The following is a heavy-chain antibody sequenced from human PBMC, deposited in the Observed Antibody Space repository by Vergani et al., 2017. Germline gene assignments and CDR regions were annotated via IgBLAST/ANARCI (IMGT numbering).Heavy chain of an antibody. Sequence: EVQLVESGGGLVQPGGSLRLSCAASGFTFSSYWMSWVRQAPGKGLEWVANIKQDGSEKYYVDFVKGRFTISRDNAKNSLYLQMNSLRAEDTAVYYCARGMRYCSSTSCYVYYGMYVWGQXP. CDR3: ARGMRYCSSTSCYVYYGMYV. J-gene: IGHJ6*02. CDR2: IKQDGSEK. V-gene: IGHV3-7*01. D-gene: IGHD2-2*01. CDR1: GFTFSSYW.